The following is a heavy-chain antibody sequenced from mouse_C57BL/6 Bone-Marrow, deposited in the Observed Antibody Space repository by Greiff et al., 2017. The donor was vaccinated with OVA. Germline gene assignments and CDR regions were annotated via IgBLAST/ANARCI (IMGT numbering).Heavy chain of an antibody. D-gene: IGHD2-4*01. CDR1: GYTFTDYN. Sequence: EVKLVESGPELAKPGASVKIPCKASGYTFTDYNMDWVKQSHGKSLEWIGDINPNNGGTIYNQKFKGKATLTVDKSSSTAYMELRSLTSEDTAVYDCARGDYCDYDGGAWVAYWGRGTVITVSA. V-gene: IGHV1-18*01. J-gene: IGHJ3*01. CDR2: INPNNGGT. CDR3: ARGDYCDYDGGAWVAY.